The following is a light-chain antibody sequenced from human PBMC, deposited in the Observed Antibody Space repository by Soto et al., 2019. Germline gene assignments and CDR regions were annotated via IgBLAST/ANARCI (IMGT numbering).Light chain of an antibody. CDR1: SSNIGAGYD. J-gene: IGLJ3*02. V-gene: IGLV1-40*01. CDR2: GNT. CDR3: QSYDRSLSAWV. Sequence: QSVLTQPPSVSGAPGQRVTISCTESSSNIGAGYDVHWYQQLPGTAHKLLIYGNTNRPSGFPDRFSGSKSGTSASLAITGLQAEDEADYYCQSYDRSLSAWVFGGGTKLTVL.